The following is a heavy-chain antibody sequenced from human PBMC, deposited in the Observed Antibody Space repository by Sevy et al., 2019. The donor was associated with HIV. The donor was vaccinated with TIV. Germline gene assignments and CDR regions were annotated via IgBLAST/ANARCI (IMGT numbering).Heavy chain of an antibody. J-gene: IGHJ4*02. CDR3: AREGGMVHAILDY. Sequence: GGSLRLSCAASGFTFSSYWMSWVRQAPGKGLEWVANIKQDGSEKYYVDSVKGRFTISRDNAKNSLYLQMNSLRAEDTAVYYCAREGGMVHAILDYWGQGTLVTVSS. V-gene: IGHV3-7*03. CDR1: GFTFSSYW. D-gene: IGHD2-8*01. CDR2: IKQDGSEK.